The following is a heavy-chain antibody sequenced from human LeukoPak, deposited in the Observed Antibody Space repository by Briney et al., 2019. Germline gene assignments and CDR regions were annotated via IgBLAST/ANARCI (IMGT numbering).Heavy chain of an antibody. CDR1: GFSFDDSA. J-gene: IGHJ6*04. Sequence: GGSLRLSCAASGFSFDDSAMHWVRQAPGKGLEWVSGISWNSGRLGYADSVKVRFTISRDNANNSLYLQMNSLRPEDMALYYCAKSTYYDIWSGYMDVWGKGTTVTVSS. CDR3: AKSTYYDIWSGYMDV. CDR2: ISWNSGRL. D-gene: IGHD3-3*01. V-gene: IGHV3-9*03.